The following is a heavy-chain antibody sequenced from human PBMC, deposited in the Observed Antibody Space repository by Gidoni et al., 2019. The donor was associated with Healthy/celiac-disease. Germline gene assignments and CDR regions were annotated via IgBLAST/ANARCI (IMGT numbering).Heavy chain of an antibody. Sequence: EVQLVESGGGLVQPARSLRLSCTASGFTFGDYAMSWFRQAPGKGLEWVGFIRSKAYGGTTEYAASVKGRFTISRDDSKSIAYLQMNSLKTEDTAVYYCMSSGYYRDYWGQGTLVTVSS. CDR1: GFTFGDYA. CDR3: MSSGYYRDY. V-gene: IGHV3-49*03. J-gene: IGHJ4*02. CDR2: IRSKAYGGTT. D-gene: IGHD3-22*01.